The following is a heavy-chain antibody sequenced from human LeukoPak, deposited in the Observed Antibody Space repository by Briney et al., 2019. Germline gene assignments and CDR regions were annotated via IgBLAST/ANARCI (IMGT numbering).Heavy chain of an antibody. CDR2: ISAYNGNT. J-gene: IGHJ4*02. CDR3: ARISLGDSYFDY. CDR1: GYTFTSYG. Sequence: ASVKVSCKASGYTFTSYGISWVRQAPGQGLEWLGWISAYNGNTNYAQKLQGRVTMTTDTSTSTAYMELGSLRSDDTAVYYCARISLGDSYFDYWGQGTLVTVSS. D-gene: IGHD3-16*01. V-gene: IGHV1-18*01.